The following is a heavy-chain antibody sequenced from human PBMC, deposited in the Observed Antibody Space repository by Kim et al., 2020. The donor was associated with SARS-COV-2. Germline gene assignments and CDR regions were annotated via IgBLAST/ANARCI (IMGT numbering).Heavy chain of an antibody. Sequence: SETLSLTCTVSGGSISSSSYYWGWIRQPPGKGLEWIGSIYYSGSTYYNPSLKSRVTISVDTSKNQFSLKLSSVTAADTAVYYCARDASGSTARYFDLWGRGTLVTVSS. V-gene: IGHV4-39*07. CDR2: IYYSGST. CDR1: GGSISSSSYY. J-gene: IGHJ2*01. CDR3: ARDASGSTARYFDL. D-gene: IGHD3-10*01.